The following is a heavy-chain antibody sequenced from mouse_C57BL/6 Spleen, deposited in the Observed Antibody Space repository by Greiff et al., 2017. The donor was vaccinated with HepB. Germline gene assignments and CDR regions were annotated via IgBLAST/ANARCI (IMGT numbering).Heavy chain of an antibody. Sequence: EVKLMESVAELVRPGASVKLSCTASGFNIKNTYMHWVKQRPEQGLEWIGRIDPANGNTKYAPKFQGKATITADTSSNTAYLQLSSLTSEDTAIYYCASPFITTVVATRYFDVWGTGTTVTVSS. CDR3: ASPFITTVVATRYFDV. V-gene: IGHV14-3*01. J-gene: IGHJ1*03. CDR2: IDPANGNT. D-gene: IGHD1-1*01. CDR1: GFNIKNTY.